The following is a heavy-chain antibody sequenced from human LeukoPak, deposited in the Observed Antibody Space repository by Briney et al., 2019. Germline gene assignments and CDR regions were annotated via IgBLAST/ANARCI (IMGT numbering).Heavy chain of an antibody. J-gene: IGHJ5*02. CDR3: ARVPIFGVVINSDDWFDP. V-gene: IGHV3-21*01. CDR1: GFTFSSYW. CDR2: ISSSSSYI. D-gene: IGHD3-3*01. Sequence: GGSLRLSCAASGFTFSSYWMSWVRQAPGKGLEWVSSISSSSSYIYYADSVKGRFTISRDNAKNSLYLQMNSLRAEDTAVYYCARVPIFGVVINSDDWFDPWGQGTLVTVSS.